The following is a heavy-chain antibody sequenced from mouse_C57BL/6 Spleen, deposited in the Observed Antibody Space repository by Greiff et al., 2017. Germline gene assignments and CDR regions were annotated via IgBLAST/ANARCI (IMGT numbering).Heavy chain of an antibody. D-gene: IGHD1-1*01. CDR2: IDPETGGT. Sequence: QVQLQQSGAELVRPGASVTLSCKASGYTFTDYEMHWVKQTPVHGLEWIGAIDPETGGTAYNQKFKGKAILTADKSSSTAYMELRSLTSEDSAVYYCSRSDYGSSYGYFDVWGTGTTVTVFS. V-gene: IGHV1-15*01. CDR3: SRSDYGSSYGYFDV. CDR1: GYTFTDYE. J-gene: IGHJ1*03.